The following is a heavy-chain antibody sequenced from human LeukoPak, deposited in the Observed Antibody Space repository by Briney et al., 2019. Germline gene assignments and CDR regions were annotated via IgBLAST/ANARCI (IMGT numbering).Heavy chain of an antibody. D-gene: IGHD1-26*01. CDR1: GGSISSSNW. CDR3: ARGQIVEY. J-gene: IGHJ4*02. CDR2: IYHSGST. V-gene: IGHV4-4*02. Sequence: PSETLSLTCAVSGGSISSSNWWSWVRQPPGKGLEWIGEIYHSGSTNYNPSLKSRVIISVDTSKNQFSLRLSSVTAADTAVYYCARGQIVEYWGQGALVTVSS.